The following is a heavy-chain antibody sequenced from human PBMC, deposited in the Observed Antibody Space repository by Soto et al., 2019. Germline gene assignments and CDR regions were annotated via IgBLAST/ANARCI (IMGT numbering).Heavy chain of an antibody. CDR3: AKETIFGVVGGEDWFDP. J-gene: IGHJ5*02. Sequence: GGSLRLSCAASGFTFSTYAMSWVRQAPGKGLEWVSAISGSGGNTYYADSVKGRFTISRDNSKNTLYLQMNSLRAEDTAVYYCAKETIFGVVGGEDWFDPWGQGTLVTVSS. V-gene: IGHV3-23*01. CDR1: GFTFSTYA. D-gene: IGHD3-3*01. CDR2: ISGSGGNT.